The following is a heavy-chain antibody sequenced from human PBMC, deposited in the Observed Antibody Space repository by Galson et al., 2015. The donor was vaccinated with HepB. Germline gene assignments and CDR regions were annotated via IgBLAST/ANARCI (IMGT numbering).Heavy chain of an antibody. CDR3: ARATEGSAAGEDY. D-gene: IGHD6-13*01. V-gene: IGHV3-30*04. CDR2: ISYDGSNK. CDR1: GFTFSSYA. Sequence: SLRLSCAASGFTFSSYAMHWVRQAPGKGLEWVAVISYDGSNKYYADSVKGRFTISRDNSKNTLYLQMNSLRAEDTAVYYCARATEGSAAGEDYWGQGTLVTVSS. J-gene: IGHJ4*02.